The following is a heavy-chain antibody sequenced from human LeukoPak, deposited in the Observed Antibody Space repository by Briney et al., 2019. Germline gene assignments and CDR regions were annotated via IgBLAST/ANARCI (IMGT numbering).Heavy chain of an antibody. V-gene: IGHV1-18*01. CDR3: AREMGITMVRGAANDY. J-gene: IGHJ4*02. D-gene: IGHD3-10*01. Sequence: ASVKVSCKASGYTFTSYGISWVRQAPEQGLEWMGWISAYNGNTNYAQKLQGRVTMTTDTSTSTAYMELRSLRSDDTAVYYCAREMGITMVRGAANDYWGQGTLVTVSS. CDR1: GYTFTSYG. CDR2: ISAYNGNT.